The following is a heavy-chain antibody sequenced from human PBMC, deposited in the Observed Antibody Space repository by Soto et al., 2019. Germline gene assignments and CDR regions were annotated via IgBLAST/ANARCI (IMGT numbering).Heavy chain of an antibody. J-gene: IGHJ4*02. D-gene: IGHD6-19*01. CDR2: FSGSGGGT. Sequence: PGGSLRLSCAASGFTFSTYVMSWVRHAPGKGLEWVSGFSGSGGGTYYADSVKGRFTISRDNSKNTLYLQMNSLGAEDTAVYYCAKGAASGWYHLDYWGQGTLVTVSS. CDR3: AKGAASGWYHLDY. CDR1: GFTFSTYV. V-gene: IGHV3-23*01.